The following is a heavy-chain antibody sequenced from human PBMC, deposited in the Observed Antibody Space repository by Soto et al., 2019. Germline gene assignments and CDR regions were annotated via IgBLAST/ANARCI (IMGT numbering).Heavy chain of an antibody. D-gene: IGHD6-13*01. J-gene: IGHJ6*02. CDR2: ISYDGSNK. V-gene: IGHV3-30-3*01. CDR3: ARGGHAAAGTYYYYGMDV. CDR1: GFTFSSYA. Sequence: QVQLVESGGGVVQPGRSLRLSCAASGFTFSSYAMHWVRQAPGKGLEWVAVISYDGSNKYYADSVKGRFTISRDNSKNTQYLQMNSLRAEDSAVYYCARGGHAAAGTYYYYGMDVWGQGTTVTVSS.